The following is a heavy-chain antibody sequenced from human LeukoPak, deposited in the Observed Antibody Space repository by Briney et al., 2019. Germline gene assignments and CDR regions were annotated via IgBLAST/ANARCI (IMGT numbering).Heavy chain of an antibody. CDR2: ICSDGDNT. Sequence: PGGSLRLSCSASGFIFSNYGMYWVRQAPGKRLEFVSGICSDGDNTFYADSVKGRFTISRDNSKNTLYLQTSSLRGEDTAVYYCVRVNDYGDRNLYYFGYWGQGTLVTVSS. D-gene: IGHD4-17*01. V-gene: IGHV3-64D*06. CDR3: VRVNDYGDRNLYYFGY. CDR1: GFIFSNYG. J-gene: IGHJ4*02.